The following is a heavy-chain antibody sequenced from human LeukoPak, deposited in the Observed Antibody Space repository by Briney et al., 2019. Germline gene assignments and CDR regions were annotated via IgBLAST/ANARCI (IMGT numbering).Heavy chain of an antibody. CDR1: GFTVSAYA. V-gene: IGHV3-23*01. CDR3: AKVTAAAGTESFDY. Sequence: GGSLRLSCAASGFTVSAYAMAWVRQAPGKGLEWVSAISGSGGSTYYADSVKGRFTISRDNSKNTLYLQMNSLRAEDTAVYYCAKVTAAAGTESFDYWGQGTLVTVSS. CDR2: ISGSGGST. D-gene: IGHD6-13*01. J-gene: IGHJ4*02.